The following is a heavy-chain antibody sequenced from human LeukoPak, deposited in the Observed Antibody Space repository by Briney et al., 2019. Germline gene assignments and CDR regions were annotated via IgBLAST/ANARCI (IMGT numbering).Heavy chain of an antibody. D-gene: IGHD4-23*01. J-gene: IGHJ4*02. Sequence: SVKVSCKASGGTFSSYAISWVRQAPGQGLEWMGRIIPIFGIANYAQKFQGRVTITEDKSTSTAYMEQSRLRSEDTAVYYCARGGNSKVFDDWGQGTLVTVSS. CDR3: ARGGNSKVFDD. CDR1: GGTFSSYA. V-gene: IGHV1-69*04. CDR2: IIPIFGIA.